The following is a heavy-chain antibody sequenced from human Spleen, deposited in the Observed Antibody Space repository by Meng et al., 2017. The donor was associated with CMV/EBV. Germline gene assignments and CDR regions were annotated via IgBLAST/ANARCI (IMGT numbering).Heavy chain of an antibody. CDR1: SISSSNL. J-gene: IGHJ5*02. D-gene: IGHD2-2*01. V-gene: IGHV4-4*02. CDR2: IYHSGST. CDR3: ARGYCSSTSCQGNNWFDP. Sequence: SISSSNLWTWVRQVPGKGLEWIGEIYHSGSTNYNPSLKSRVTISVDKFKNQFSLKLGSVTAADTAVYYCARGYCSSTSCQGNNWFDPWGQGTLVTVSS.